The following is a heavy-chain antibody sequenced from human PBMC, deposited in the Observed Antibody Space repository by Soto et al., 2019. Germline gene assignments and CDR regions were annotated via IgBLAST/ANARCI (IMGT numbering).Heavy chain of an antibody. V-gene: IGHV4-61*01. CDR3: ARAPGIITGTARLDY. J-gene: IGHJ4*02. D-gene: IGHD1-7*01. Sequence: SETLSLTCAVSGGSVSSRTYYWSWIRQPPGKGLEWIGYIYYSGSTNYNRSLRSRVTMEVDTSQNQFSLHLSSVTAADTAVYYCARAPGIITGTARLDYWGQGILVTVSS. CDR1: GGSVSSRTYY. CDR2: IYYSGST.